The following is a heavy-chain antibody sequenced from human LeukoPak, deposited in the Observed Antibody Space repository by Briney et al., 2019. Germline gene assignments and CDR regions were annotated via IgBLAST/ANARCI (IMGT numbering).Heavy chain of an antibody. CDR3: ARPGYCSGGSCAHMDV. CDR2: IYYSGST. CDR1: GGSISSSSYY. J-gene: IGHJ6*03. D-gene: IGHD2-15*01. Sequence: PSETLSLTCTVSGGSISSSSYYWGWIRQPPGKGLEWVGSIYYSGSTYYNPSLKSRVTISVDTSKNQFSLKLSSVTAADTAVYYCARPGYCSGGSCAHMDVWGKGTTVTVSS. V-gene: IGHV4-39*01.